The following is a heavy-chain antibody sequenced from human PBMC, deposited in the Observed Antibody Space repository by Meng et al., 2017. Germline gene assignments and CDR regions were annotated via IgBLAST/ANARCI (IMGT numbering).Heavy chain of an antibody. J-gene: IGHJ4*02. V-gene: IGHV3-74*01. D-gene: IGHD1-1*01. CDR1: GFTFNNYW. CDR3: LDEAPRSDY. Sequence: EGLLVASGGALVTPGGALRPSCTASGFTFNNYWMHWVRQVPGKGLVWVARISGDGSITNYADTVKGRFTISRDNAKNTLYLQMNSLRPEDTAVYYCLDEAPRSDYWGQGSLVTVSS. CDR2: ISGDGSIT.